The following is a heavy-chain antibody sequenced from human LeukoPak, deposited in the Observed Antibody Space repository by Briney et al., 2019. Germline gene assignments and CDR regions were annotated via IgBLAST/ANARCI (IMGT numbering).Heavy chain of an antibody. CDR1: GFTFSSYA. J-gene: IGHJ4*02. D-gene: IGHD3-22*01. CDR3: ARVITWGLFDY. CDR2: ISYDGSNK. Sequence: GGSLRLSCAASGFTFSSYAMHWVRQAPGKGLEWVAVISYDGSNKYYADSVKGRFTISRDNSKNTLYLQMNSLRAEDTAVYYCARVITWGLFDYWGQGTLVTVSS. V-gene: IGHV3-30*14.